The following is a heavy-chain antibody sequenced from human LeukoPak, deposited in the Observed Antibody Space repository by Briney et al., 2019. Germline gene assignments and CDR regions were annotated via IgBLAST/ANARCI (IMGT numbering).Heavy chain of an antibody. CDR1: GFTFSSYS. J-gene: IGHJ4*02. D-gene: IGHD6-13*01. V-gene: IGHV3-21*01. CDR2: ISSSSSYI. Sequence: PGGSLRLSCAASGFTFSSYSMNWVRQAPGKGLEWVSSISSSSSYIYYADSVKGRFTISRDIAKNSLYLQMNSLRAEDTAVYYCARGPGAAGSLFDYWGQGTLVTVSS. CDR3: ARGPGAAGSLFDY.